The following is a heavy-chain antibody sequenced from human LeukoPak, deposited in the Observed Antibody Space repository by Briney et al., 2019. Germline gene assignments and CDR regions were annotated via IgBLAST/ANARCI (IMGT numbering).Heavy chain of an antibody. Sequence: ASVKVSCKASGGTFSSYAISWVRQAPGQGLEWMGMIIPIFGTANYAQKFQGRVTITTDESTSTAYMELSSLRSEDTAVYYCARHGSLSSSTHFDYWGQGTLVTVSS. CDR2: IIPIFGTA. D-gene: IGHD6-6*01. CDR3: ARHGSLSSSTHFDY. CDR1: GGTFSSYA. V-gene: IGHV1-69*05. J-gene: IGHJ4*02.